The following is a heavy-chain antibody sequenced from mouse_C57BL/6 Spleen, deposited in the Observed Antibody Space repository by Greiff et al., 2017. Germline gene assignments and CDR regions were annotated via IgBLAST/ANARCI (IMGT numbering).Heavy chain of an antibody. J-gene: IGHJ3*01. CDR3: AREGGTSAWFAY. V-gene: IGHV1-82*01. CDR2: IYPGDGDT. D-gene: IGHD3-3*01. Sequence: VKLMESGPELVKPGASVKISCKASGYAFSSSWMNWVKQRPGKGLEWIGRIYPGDGDTNYNGKFKGKATLTADKSSSTAYMQLSSLTSEDSAVXFCAREGGTSAWFAYWGQGTLVTVSA. CDR1: GYAFSSSW.